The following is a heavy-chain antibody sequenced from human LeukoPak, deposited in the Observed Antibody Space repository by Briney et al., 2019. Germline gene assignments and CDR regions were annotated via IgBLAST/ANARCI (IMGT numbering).Heavy chain of an antibody. Sequence: ASVKVSCKASGYTFTSYAMHWVRQAPGQRLEWMGWINAGNGNTKYSQKFQGRVTITRDTSASTAYMELSSLRSDDTAVYYCARTMTTVVTIDYWGQGTLVTVSS. J-gene: IGHJ4*02. CDR2: INAGNGNT. CDR3: ARTMTTVVTIDY. D-gene: IGHD4-23*01. V-gene: IGHV1-3*01. CDR1: GYTFTSYA.